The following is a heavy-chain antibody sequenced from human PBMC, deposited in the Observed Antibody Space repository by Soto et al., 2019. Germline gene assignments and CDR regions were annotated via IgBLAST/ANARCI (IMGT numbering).Heavy chain of an antibody. V-gene: IGHV4-39*01. CDR1: GGSISRSPYY. J-gene: IGHJ4*02. CDR2: IYYNGNT. CDR3: ARHGPLTNNWNQLNC. D-gene: IGHD1-1*01. Sequence: QLQLQESGPGLVKPSETLSLTCTVSGGSISRSPYYWAWIRQPPGKGLQWIGNIYYNGNTFYNPSLKRRLTISIDTSKSQFSLGLSSVTASDTAVYYCARHGPLTNNWNQLNCWGQGTLVTVSS.